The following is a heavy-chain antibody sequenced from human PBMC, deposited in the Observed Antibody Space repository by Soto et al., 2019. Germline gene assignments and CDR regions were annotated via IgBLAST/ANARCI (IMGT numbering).Heavy chain of an antibody. CDR3: ARTNRLGMSGAFDI. CDR1: GYNSAKYW. Sequence: GESLKISCQGSGYNSAKYWIAWVRQMPGKGLEWLGIIYPDDSDTKYSPSFRGQVTISVDKSINTAFLHWSSLKASDTAKYYCARTNRLGMSGAFDIWGQGTLVTVSS. J-gene: IGHJ3*02. CDR2: IYPDDSDT. D-gene: IGHD7-27*01. V-gene: IGHV5-51*01.